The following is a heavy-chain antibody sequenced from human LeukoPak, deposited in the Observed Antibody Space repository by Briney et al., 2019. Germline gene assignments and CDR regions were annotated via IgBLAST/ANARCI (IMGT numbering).Heavy chain of an antibody. D-gene: IGHD6-13*01. V-gene: IGHV3-30*18. J-gene: IGHJ4*02. Sequence: GGSLRLPCAASGFTFSSYGMHWVRQAPGKGLEWVAVISYDGSNKYYADSVKGRFTISRDNSKNTLYLQMNSLRAEDTAVYYCAKKGTAAGIDYWGQGTLVTVSS. CDR3: AKKGTAAGIDY. CDR1: GFTFSSYG. CDR2: ISYDGSNK.